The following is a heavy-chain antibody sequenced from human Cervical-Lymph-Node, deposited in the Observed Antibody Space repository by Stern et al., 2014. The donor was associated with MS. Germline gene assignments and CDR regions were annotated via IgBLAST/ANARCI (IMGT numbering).Heavy chain of an antibody. J-gene: IGHJ4*02. CDR1: GFSLSTSGMR. CDR3: ARVSWSEIDF. CDR2: IDWNDEK. D-gene: IGHD3-3*01. V-gene: IGHV2-70*04. Sequence: QVTLKESGPALVKPTQTLTLACTFSGFSLSTSGMRVSWIRQPPGKALEWLARIDWNDEKFYSTSLKTRLTISKDTSKNQVVLTMTNMDLLDTATYYCARVSWSEIDFWGQGTLVTVSS.